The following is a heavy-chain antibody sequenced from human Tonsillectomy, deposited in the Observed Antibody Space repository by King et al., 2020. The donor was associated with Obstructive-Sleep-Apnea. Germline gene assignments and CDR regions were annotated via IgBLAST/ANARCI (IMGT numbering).Heavy chain of an antibody. D-gene: IGHD6-19*01. CDR3: ARIVFYSSGWYDWYFDL. CDR2: INQDGRAS. J-gene: IGHJ2*01. V-gene: IGHV3-7*01. CDR1: GFTFNTYW. Sequence: VQLVESGGDLVQPGGSLRLSCAASGFTFNTYWMNWVRQAPGTGLEWVANINQDGRASSYVDSVKGRFTISRDNAKNSLYLQMNSLRAEDTAGYYCARIVFYSSGWYDWYFDLWGRGTLVTVSS.